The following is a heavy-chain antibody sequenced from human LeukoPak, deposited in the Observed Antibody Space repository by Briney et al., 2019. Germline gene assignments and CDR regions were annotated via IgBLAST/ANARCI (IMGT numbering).Heavy chain of an antibody. CDR2: IYHSGST. CDR3: ARGRGGYCSGGSCYSSYYYYGMDV. Sequence: TSGTLSLTCAVSGGSISSSNWWSWVRQPPGKGLGWIGEIYHSGSTNYNPSLKSRVTISVDKSKNQFSLKLSSVTAADTAVYYCARGRGGYCSGGSCYSSYYYYGMDVWGKGTTVTVSS. CDR1: GGSISSSNW. J-gene: IGHJ6*04. D-gene: IGHD2-15*01. V-gene: IGHV4-4*02.